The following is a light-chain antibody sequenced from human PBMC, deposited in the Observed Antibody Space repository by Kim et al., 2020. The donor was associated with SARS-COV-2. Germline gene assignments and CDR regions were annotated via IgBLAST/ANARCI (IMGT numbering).Light chain of an antibody. CDR2: WAS. CDR3: QQYSTTPLT. Sequence: DIVMTQSPDSLTMSLGERDTISCKSSQTLYKSNNHNYLSWYQQKPGQPPKLIIYWASTRESGVPDRFIGSGSGTDFTLTINSLQAEDVAFYYCQQYSTTPLTFGRGTKVDIK. V-gene: IGKV4-1*01. J-gene: IGKJ4*01. CDR1: QTLYKSNNHNY.